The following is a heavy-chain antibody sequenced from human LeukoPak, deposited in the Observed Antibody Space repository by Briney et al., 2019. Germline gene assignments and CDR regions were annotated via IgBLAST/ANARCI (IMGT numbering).Heavy chain of an antibody. Sequence: TSETLSLTCTVSGGSISSYYWSWIRQPPGKGLEWIGYIYYSGSTNYNPSLKSRVTISVDTSKNQFSLKLSSVTAADTAVYYCARDSSGHWYFDLWGRGTLVTVSS. CDR3: ARDSSGHWYFDL. CDR2: IYYSGST. V-gene: IGHV4-59*01. J-gene: IGHJ2*01. D-gene: IGHD3-22*01. CDR1: GGSISSYY.